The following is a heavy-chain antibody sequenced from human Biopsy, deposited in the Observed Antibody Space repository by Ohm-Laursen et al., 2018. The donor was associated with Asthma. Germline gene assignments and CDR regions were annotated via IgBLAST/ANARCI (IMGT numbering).Heavy chain of an antibody. Sequence: SQTLSLTWTVSGDSITSGGCCWNWIRQHPGKGLEWIGYIHHSGTSYFNPSLKSRVSFSRDTSKNQFSLKLSSVTAADTAVYYCARASVAASSNWFDPWGQGTLVTVSS. V-gene: IGHV4-31*02. CDR3: ARASVAASSNWFDP. CDR1: GDSITSGGCC. CDR2: IHHSGTS. J-gene: IGHJ5*02. D-gene: IGHD6-19*01.